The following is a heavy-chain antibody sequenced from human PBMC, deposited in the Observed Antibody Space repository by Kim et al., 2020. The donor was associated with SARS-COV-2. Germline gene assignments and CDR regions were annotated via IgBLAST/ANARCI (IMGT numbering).Heavy chain of an antibody. D-gene: IGHD1-26*01. CDR2: IHDAGST. CDR3: SSSTVGAYFDY. CDR1: GSSVRSSY. V-gene: IGHV3-53*01. J-gene: IGHJ4*02. Sequence: GGSLRLSCAVSGSSVRSSYMTWVRQAPGKGLEWVSAIHDAGSTYYADSVKGRFTISRDIPKDTLYLQMNTLSAEDTAVYYCSSSTVGAYFDYWGQGSLAT.